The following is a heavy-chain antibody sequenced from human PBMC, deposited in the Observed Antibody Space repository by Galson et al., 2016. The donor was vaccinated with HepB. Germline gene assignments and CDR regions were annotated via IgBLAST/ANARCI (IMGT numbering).Heavy chain of an antibody. V-gene: IGHV4-39*01. Sequence: ETLSLTCTVSDGSLSSSSSYSWGWVRQPPGKGLECIGTVYRGRAYYNPSLEGRVTISVDMSPDLFSLKLTSLTAADTAVYYCARAGLGTKASFDCWGQGTLVAVSS. CDR1: DGSLSSSSSYS. D-gene: IGHD1-7*01. CDR3: ARAGLGTKASFDC. CDR2: VYRGRA. J-gene: IGHJ4*02.